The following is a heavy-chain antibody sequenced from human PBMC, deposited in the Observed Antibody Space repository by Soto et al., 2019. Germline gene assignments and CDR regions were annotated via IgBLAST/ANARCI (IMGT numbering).Heavy chain of an antibody. D-gene: IGHD1-7*01. J-gene: IGHJ4*02. CDR3: ARETYNWNYRYFDY. CDR2: IYYSGST. Sequence: SETLSLTCTVSGGSIGSYYWSWIRQPPGKGLEWIGYIYYSGSTNYNPSLKSRVTLSVDTSKNQFSLKLSSVTAADTAVYYCARETYNWNYRYFDYWGQGTLVTVSS. V-gene: IGHV4-59*01. CDR1: GGSIGSYY.